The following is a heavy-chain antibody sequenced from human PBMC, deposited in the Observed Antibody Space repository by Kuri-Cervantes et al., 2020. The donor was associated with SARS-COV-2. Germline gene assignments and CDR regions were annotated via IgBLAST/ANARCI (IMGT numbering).Heavy chain of an antibody. Sequence: SETLSLTCTVSGGSISSGCYYWSWIRQPPGKGLEWIGYIYHSGSTYYNPSLKSRVTISVDRSKNQFSLKLSSVTAADTAVYYCARAPGRDCSSTSCYRVPDYYYMDVWGKGTTVTVSS. CDR3: ARAPGRDCSSTSCYRVPDYYYMDV. CDR1: GGSISSGCYY. D-gene: IGHD2-2*01. CDR2: IYHSGST. V-gene: IGHV4-30-2*01. J-gene: IGHJ6*03.